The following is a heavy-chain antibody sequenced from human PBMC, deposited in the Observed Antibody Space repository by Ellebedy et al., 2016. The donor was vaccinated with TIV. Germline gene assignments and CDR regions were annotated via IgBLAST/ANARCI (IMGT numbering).Heavy chain of an antibody. V-gene: IGHV4-30-4*01. CDR1: GGSIRSGDYY. D-gene: IGHD6-19*01. J-gene: IGHJ4*02. Sequence: MPSETLSLTCNVSGGSIRSGDYYWTWIRQPPGKGLEWIGYIYYRGTTYYNPSLKSRVTISVDTSKNQFSLNLSSVTAADTAVYYCARAFQYSSGWAFDYWGQGTLVTVSS. CDR2: IYYRGTT. CDR3: ARAFQYSSGWAFDY.